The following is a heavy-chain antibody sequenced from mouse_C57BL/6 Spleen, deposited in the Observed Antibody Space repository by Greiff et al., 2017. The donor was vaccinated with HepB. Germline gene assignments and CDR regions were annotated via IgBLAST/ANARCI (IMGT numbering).Heavy chain of an antibody. Sequence: EVKVVESGGDLVKPGGSLKLSCAASGFTFSSYGMSWVRQTPDKRLEWVATISSGGSYTYYPDSVTGRFTISRDNAKNTLYLQISSLKSEDTAMYYCARLQDYYYGSSDWYFDVWGTGTTVTVSS. CDR3: ARLQDYYYGSSDWYFDV. CDR2: ISSGGSYT. V-gene: IGHV5-6*01. J-gene: IGHJ1*03. D-gene: IGHD1-1*01. CDR1: GFTFSSYG.